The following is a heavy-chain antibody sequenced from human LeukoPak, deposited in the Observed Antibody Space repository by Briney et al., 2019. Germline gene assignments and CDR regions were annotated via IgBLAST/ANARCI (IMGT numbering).Heavy chain of an antibody. Sequence: GGSLRLSCAASGFTFSSHWMSWVRQAPGKGLEWVANIKKDGSEKYYVVAVKGRFTISRDNAKTSLYLQMNSLRAEDTAVYYCARAGSGRSPGWFDPWGQGTLVTVSS. CDR2: IKKDGSEK. D-gene: IGHD3-10*01. CDR1: GFTFSSHW. J-gene: IGHJ5*01. CDR3: ARAGSGRSPGWFDP. V-gene: IGHV3-7*01.